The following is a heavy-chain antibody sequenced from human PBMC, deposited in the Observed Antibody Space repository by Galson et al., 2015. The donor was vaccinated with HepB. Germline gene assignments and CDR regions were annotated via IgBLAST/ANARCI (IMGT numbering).Heavy chain of an antibody. CDR1: GFTFSRYG. D-gene: IGHD3-10*01. J-gene: IGHJ6*02. CDR3: ARAYYGSGSNGYYGLDV. Sequence: SLRLSCAASGFTFSRYGMHWVRQAPGKGLEWVALIWFDGSNKYYGDSVKGRFTISRDNSKNTLYVQMNSLRAEDTAVYYCARAYYGSGSNGYYGLDVWGQGTTVIVSS. V-gene: IGHV3-33*01. CDR2: IWFDGSNK.